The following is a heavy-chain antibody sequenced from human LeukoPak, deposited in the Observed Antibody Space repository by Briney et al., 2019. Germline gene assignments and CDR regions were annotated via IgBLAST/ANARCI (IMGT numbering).Heavy chain of an antibody. CDR2: INPNSGGT. CDR3: ARDLLAAAGMDY. J-gene: IGHJ4*02. D-gene: IGHD6-13*01. Sequence: ASVKVSCKASGYTFTGYYMHWVRQAPGQGLEWMGWINPNSGGTNYAQKFQGRVTMTRDTSIGTAYMELSRLRSDDTAVYYCARDLLAAAGMDYWGQGTLVTVSS. CDR1: GYTFTGYY. V-gene: IGHV1-2*02.